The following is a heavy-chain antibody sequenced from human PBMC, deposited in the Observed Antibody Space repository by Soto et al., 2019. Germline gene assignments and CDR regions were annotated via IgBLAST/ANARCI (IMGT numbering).Heavy chain of an antibody. CDR3: ARDSNIRQYGMDV. Sequence: EVQLVVSGGGLVKPGGSLRLSCAASGFTFSSYSRNWVRQAPGKGLEWVSSISSSGDYIYYADSVKGRFTISRDNAKNSLFLELNSLRADDTAVYFCARDSNIRQYGMDVWGQGTTVTVSS. CDR2: ISSSGDYI. D-gene: IGHD4-4*01. J-gene: IGHJ6*02. V-gene: IGHV3-21*01. CDR1: GFTFSSYS.